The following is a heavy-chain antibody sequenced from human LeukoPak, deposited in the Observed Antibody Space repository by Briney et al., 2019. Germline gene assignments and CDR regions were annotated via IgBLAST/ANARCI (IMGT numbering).Heavy chain of an antibody. CDR2: VYPGDSDI. CDR3: ARRGASGSYSEFDY. V-gene: IGHV5-51*01. Sequence: GESLKISCKGSGYIFTSYWIAWVRQMPGKGLEWMGIVYPGDSDIRYSPSFQGQVTISADKSINTAYVQWTSLKASDTAMYYCARRGASGSYSEFDYWGQGTLVTVSS. CDR1: GYIFTSYW. J-gene: IGHJ4*02. D-gene: IGHD1-26*01.